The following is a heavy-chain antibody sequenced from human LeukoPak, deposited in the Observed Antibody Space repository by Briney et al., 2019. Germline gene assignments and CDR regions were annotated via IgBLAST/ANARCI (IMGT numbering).Heavy chain of an antibody. J-gene: IGHJ6*03. CDR2: INYSGST. CDR1: GGSFSGYY. Sequence: KPSETLSLTCAVYGGSFSGYYWSWIRQPPGKGLEWIGEINYSGSTNYNPSLKSRVTISVDTSKHQFSLKLSSVTAADTAVYYCARGTPYYYYYMDVLGKGTTVTVSS. V-gene: IGHV4-34*01. CDR3: ARGTPYYYYYMDV.